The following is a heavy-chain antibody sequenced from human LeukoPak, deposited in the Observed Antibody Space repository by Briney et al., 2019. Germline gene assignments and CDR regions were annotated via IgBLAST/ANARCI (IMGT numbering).Heavy chain of an antibody. J-gene: IGHJ4*02. Sequence: SETLSLTCAVSGYSIKNGYYWAWIRQPPGKGLEWIGSIHHSGTTYYNPSVKSRVTISVDTSKNQFSLKLTSVTAADTAVYYCARRLGTYLFDYWGQGTLFTVSS. V-gene: IGHV4-38-2*01. CDR2: IHHSGTT. D-gene: IGHD3-16*01. CDR3: ARRLGTYLFDY. CDR1: GYSIKNGYY.